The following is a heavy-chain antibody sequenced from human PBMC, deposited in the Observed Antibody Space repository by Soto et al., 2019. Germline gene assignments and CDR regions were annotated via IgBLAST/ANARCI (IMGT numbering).Heavy chain of an antibody. Sequence: QLQLQESGPGLVKPSETLSLTCTVSGGSINTNNYYWVWIRQPPGKGLEWIGSIYYSGTTYYNPSLKSRVTISVDTSKNQFSLRLSSVTAADTAVYYCARHDHYYDTTKREIDAFDIWGRGTMVTVSS. V-gene: IGHV4-39*01. J-gene: IGHJ3*02. D-gene: IGHD3-22*01. CDR3: ARHDHYYDTTKREIDAFDI. CDR2: IYYSGTT. CDR1: GGSINTNNYY.